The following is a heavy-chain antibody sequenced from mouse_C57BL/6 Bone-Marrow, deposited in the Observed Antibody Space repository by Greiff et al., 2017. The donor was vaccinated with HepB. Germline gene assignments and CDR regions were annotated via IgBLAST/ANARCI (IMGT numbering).Heavy chain of an antibody. J-gene: IGHJ3*01. CDR2: ISDGGSYT. CDR1: GFTFSSYA. CDR3: ARDGAYYYGSSPGFAH. Sequence: EVQLVESGGGLVKPGGSLKLSCAASGFTFSSYAMSWVRQTPEKRLEWVATISDGGSYTYYPDNVKGRFTISRDNAKNNLYLQMSHLKSEDTAMYYCARDGAYYYGSSPGFAHWGQGTLVTVSA. D-gene: IGHD1-1*01. V-gene: IGHV5-4*01.